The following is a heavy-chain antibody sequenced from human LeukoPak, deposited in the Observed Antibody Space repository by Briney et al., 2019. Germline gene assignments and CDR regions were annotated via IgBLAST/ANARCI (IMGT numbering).Heavy chain of an antibody. D-gene: IGHD3-22*01. CDR1: GFTFNNFP. V-gene: IGHV3-23*01. CDR3: AKDGYFHDSSGYSYFDC. Sequence: GGSLRLSCAASGFTFNNFPMRWVRQAPGKGLEWGSSISGSGGTTYYAGSVRGRFTISRDNAKKTLFLHMRSLRAEDTALYYCAKDGYFHDSSGYSYFDCWGRGILVSVSS. CDR2: ISGSGGTT. J-gene: IGHJ4*02.